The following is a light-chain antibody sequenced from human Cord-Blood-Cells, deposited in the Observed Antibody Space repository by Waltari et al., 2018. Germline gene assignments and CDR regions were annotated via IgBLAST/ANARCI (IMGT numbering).Light chain of an antibody. V-gene: IGLV2-14*01. CDR3: SSYTSSSTYV. Sequence: QSALTQPASVSGSPGQSITISCTGPSSDVGGYNYVSWYQQHPGKAPKLMIYDVSNRPPGVSNRFSGSKSGNTASLTISGLQAEDEADYYCSSYTSSSTYVFGTGTKVTVL. J-gene: IGLJ1*01. CDR1: SSDVGGYNY. CDR2: DVS.